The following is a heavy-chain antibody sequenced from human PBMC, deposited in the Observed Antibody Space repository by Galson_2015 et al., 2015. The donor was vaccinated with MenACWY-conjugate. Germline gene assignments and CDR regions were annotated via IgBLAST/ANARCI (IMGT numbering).Heavy chain of an antibody. CDR3: ATGNVLFEY. D-gene: IGHD1-14*01. J-gene: IGHJ4*02. Sequence: SLRLSCAGSAFTFSNAYMSWVRQAPGKGLEWVGRIKSQTDGGKIDYAAPVKGRFTISRDDSKNTLYLQMTSLRDEDTAVYYCATGNVLFEYWGQGILVTVSS. CDR1: AFTFSNAY. CDR2: IKSQTDGGKI. V-gene: IGHV3-15*01.